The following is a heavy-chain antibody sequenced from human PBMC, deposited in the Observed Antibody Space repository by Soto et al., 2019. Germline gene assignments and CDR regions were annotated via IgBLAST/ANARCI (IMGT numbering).Heavy chain of an antibody. D-gene: IGHD4-17*01. CDR3: ATATVTTYYYYYYMDF. CDR2: FDPEDGET. V-gene: IGHV1-24*01. CDR1: GYTLTELS. Sequence: GASVKVSCKVSGYTLTELSMHWVRQAPGKGLEWMGGFDPEDGETIYAQKFQGRVTMTEDTSTDTAYMELSSLRSEDTAVYYCATATVTTYYYYYYMDFWGKGTTVTVSS. J-gene: IGHJ6*03.